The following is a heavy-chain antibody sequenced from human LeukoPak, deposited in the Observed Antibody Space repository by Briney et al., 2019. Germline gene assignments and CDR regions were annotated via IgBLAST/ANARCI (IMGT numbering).Heavy chain of an antibody. Sequence: SETLSLTCTVSGGSISSGGYYLSWIRQHPGKGLEWIVYIYYSGSTYYNPSLKSRVTISVDTSKNQFSLKLSSVTAADTAVYYCASGRRGYSGYDYFDYWGQGTLVTVSS. J-gene: IGHJ4*02. V-gene: IGHV4-31*03. CDR3: ASGRRGYSGYDYFDY. CDR1: GGSISSGGYY. CDR2: IYYSGST. D-gene: IGHD5-12*01.